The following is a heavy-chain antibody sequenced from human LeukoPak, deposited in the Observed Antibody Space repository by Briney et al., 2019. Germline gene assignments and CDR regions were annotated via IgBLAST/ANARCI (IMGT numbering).Heavy chain of an antibody. V-gene: IGHV3-23*01. CDR3: AKAYDYVWGTYPYYFDY. D-gene: IGHD3-16*01. CDR2: ISGSGGST. Sequence: GGSLRLSCAASGFTFSNAWMSWLRQAPGKGLEWVSAISGSGGSTYFADSVKGRFTISRDNSKNTLYLQMNSLRAEDTAVYYCAKAYDYVWGTYPYYFDYWGQGTLVTVSS. CDR1: GFTFSNAW. J-gene: IGHJ4*02.